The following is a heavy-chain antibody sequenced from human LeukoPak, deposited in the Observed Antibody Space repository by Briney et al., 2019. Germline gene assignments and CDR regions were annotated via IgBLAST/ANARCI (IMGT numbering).Heavy chain of an antibody. D-gene: IGHD6-13*01. J-gene: IGHJ4*02. CDR1: GFSVSNYY. Sequence: PGGSLRLSCAASGFSVSNYYMSWVRQAPGKGLEWVSVLYSGGTTHYADSVKGRFTISRDNSKNTLFLQMNSLRAEDTAVYYCARDFTRRSQIGSSWYRYYFDYWGQGTLVTVSS. CDR2: LYSGGTT. CDR3: ARDFTRRSQIGSSWYRYYFDY. V-gene: IGHV3-53*01.